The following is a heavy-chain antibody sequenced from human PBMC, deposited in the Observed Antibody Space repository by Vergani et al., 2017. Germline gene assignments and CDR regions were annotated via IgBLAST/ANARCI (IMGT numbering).Heavy chain of an antibody. Sequence: QVQLVESGGGVVQPGRSLRLSCAASGFTFNQYGMHWVRQAPGKGLEWVAVTWYDGNNKQYADSVKGRFTISRDNSKSTMYLQMNSLRDEDTGVYYCAKASSVTAGSLQYNFYMDVWGKGTTVTVS. CDR3: AKASSVTAGSLQYNFYMDV. D-gene: IGHD3-10*01. J-gene: IGHJ6*03. CDR1: GFTFNQYG. CDR2: TWYDGNNK. V-gene: IGHV3-33*06.